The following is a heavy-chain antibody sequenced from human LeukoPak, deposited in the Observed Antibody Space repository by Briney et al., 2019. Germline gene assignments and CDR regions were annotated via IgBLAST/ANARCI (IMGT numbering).Heavy chain of an antibody. D-gene: IGHD2-2*01. CDR2: IRYDGSNK. J-gene: IGHJ1*01. Sequence: AGGSLRLSCAASGFTFSSYGMHWVRQAPGKGLEWVAFIRYDGSNKYYADSVKGRFTISRDNSKNTLYLQMNSLRAEDTAVYYCAKDLHDCSSTSCYGGYFQHCGQGTLVTVSS. CDR3: AKDLHDCSSTSCYGGYFQH. CDR1: GFTFSSYG. V-gene: IGHV3-30*02.